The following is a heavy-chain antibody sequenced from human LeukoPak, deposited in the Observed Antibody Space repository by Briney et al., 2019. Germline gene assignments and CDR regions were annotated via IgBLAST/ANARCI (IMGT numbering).Heavy chain of an antibody. J-gene: IGHJ4*02. CDR2: VNPNSGGT. Sequence: ASVKVSCKASGYTFTGYYIHWVRQAPGQGLEWMGWVNPNSGGTNYAQKFQGRVTMTRDTSISTAYMELSRLRSDDTAVYYCAREDDYGSNSYDYWGQGSLATVSS. D-gene: IGHD4-23*01. CDR1: GYTFTGYY. CDR3: AREDDYGSNSYDY. V-gene: IGHV1-2*02.